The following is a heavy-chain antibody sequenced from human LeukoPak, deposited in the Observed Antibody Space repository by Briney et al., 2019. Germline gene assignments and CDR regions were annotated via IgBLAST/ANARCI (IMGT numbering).Heavy chain of an antibody. CDR1: GFSLSTSGVG. CDR3: AHRRSLGYCSGNSCLDAFSI. J-gene: IGHJ3*02. Sequence: SGPTLVKPTQTLTLTCTFSGFSLSTSGVGVGWICQPPGKALEWLALIYWNDDKRYSPSLKSRLTITKDTSKNQVVLTMTNMDPVDTATYYCAHRRSLGYCSGNSCLDAFSIWGEGTMITVSS. CDR2: IYWNDDK. V-gene: IGHV2-5*01. D-gene: IGHD2-2*01.